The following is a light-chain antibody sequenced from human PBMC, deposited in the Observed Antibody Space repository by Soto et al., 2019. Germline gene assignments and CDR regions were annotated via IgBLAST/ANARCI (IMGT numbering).Light chain of an antibody. Sequence: EIVLTQSPATLSLSPGERATLSCRASQSVTRYLAWYQQKPGQAPRLLIYDASNRATGIPVRFSGSGSGTDFTLTISSLEPEDFAVYYCRQRSNWPRTFGQGTKVEVK. CDR3: RQRSNWPRT. V-gene: IGKV3-11*01. CDR1: QSVTRY. CDR2: DAS. J-gene: IGKJ1*01.